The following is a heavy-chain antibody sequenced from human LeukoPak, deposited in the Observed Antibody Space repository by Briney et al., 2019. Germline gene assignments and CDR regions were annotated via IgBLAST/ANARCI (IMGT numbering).Heavy chain of an antibody. CDR2: IKQDGSEK. Sequence: GGSLRLSCAASGFTFSSYWMSWVRQAPGKGLEWVANIKQDGSEKYYVDSVKGRFTISRDNAKNSLYLQMNSLRAEDTAVYYCARDPGYCSSTSCLYFDYWGQGTLVTVSS. V-gene: IGHV3-7*04. D-gene: IGHD2-2*01. CDR3: ARDPGYCSSTSCLYFDY. J-gene: IGHJ4*02. CDR1: GFTFSSYW.